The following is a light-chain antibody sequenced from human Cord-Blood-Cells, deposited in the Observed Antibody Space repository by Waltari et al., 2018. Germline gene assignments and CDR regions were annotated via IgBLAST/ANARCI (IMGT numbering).Light chain of an antibody. CDR1: QSISSW. CDR3: QQYNSYSRT. CDR2: KAS. V-gene: IGKV1-5*03. J-gene: IGKJ1*01. Sequence: DIQMTQSPSTLSAFVGDIVTLTCRASQSISSWLAWYQQKPGKAPKLLIYKASSLESGVPSRFSGSGSGTEFTLTISSLQPDDFATYYCQQYNSYSRTFGQGTKVEIK.